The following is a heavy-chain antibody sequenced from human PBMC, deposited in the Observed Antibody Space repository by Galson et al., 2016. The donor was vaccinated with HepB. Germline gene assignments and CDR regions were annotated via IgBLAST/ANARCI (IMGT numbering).Heavy chain of an antibody. Sequence: SETLSLTCTVSGGSISSYYWSWIRQPPGKGLEWIGYIYYSGTTNYNPSLKSRLTISLDTSKNQFSLKLSSVTAADTSVYFCSRGGQWLGDHIWGQGTLVTVSS. D-gene: IGHD3-10*01. CDR1: GGSISSYY. V-gene: IGHV4-59*01. CDR3: SRGGQWLGDHI. J-gene: IGHJ4*02. CDR2: IYYSGTT.